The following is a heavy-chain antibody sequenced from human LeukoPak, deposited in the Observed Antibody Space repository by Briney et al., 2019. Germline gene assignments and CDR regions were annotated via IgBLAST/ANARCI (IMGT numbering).Heavy chain of an antibody. Sequence: GGSLRLSCAASGFTFSSYEMNWVRQAPGKGLEWVSYISSSGSTIYYADSVQGRFTISRDNAQNSLYLQMSSRRAEDTAVYYCARNVYNFDYWGQGTLVTVSS. CDR1: GFTFSSYE. CDR3: ARNVYNFDY. D-gene: IGHD3-10*02. CDR2: ISSSGSTI. V-gene: IGHV3-48*03. J-gene: IGHJ4*02.